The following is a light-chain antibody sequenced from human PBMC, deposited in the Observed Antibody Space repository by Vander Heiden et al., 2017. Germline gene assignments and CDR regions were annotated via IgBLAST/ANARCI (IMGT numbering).Light chain of an antibody. CDR2: AAS. CDR1: QSISSY. J-gene: IGKJ4*01. V-gene: IGKV1-39*01. Sequence: DIQMTQLPSSLSASVGDRVTITCRASQSISSYLNWYQQKPGKAPKLLIYAASSLQSGVPSRFSGSGSGTDFTLTISSLQPEDFATYYCQQSYSTPLTFGGGTKVGIK. CDR3: QQSYSTPLT.